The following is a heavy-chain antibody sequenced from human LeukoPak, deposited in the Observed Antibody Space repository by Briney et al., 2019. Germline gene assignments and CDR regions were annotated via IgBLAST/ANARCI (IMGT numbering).Heavy chain of an antibody. CDR3: ARDGSLATALDY. D-gene: IGHD1-26*01. V-gene: IGHV3-48*04. CDR2: ISSSGSTI. J-gene: IGHJ4*02. Sequence: GGSLRLSCAASGFTFSSYSMNWVRQAPGKGLEWVSFISSSGSTIYYADSVKGRFTISRDNAKNSLYLQMNSLRAEDTAVYYCARDGSLATALDYWGQGTLVTVSS. CDR1: GFTFSSYS.